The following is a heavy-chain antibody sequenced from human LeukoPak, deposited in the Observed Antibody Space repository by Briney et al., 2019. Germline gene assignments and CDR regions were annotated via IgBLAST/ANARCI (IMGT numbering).Heavy chain of an antibody. J-gene: IGHJ4*02. D-gene: IGHD1-26*01. CDR3: GRALGSPLDY. CDR1: GFTFSGDW. V-gene: IGHV3-74*01. Sequence: PGGSLRLSCAASGFTFSGDWMHWVRQVPGKGLVWVSRINSDGSSTAYADSVKGRFTISRDNAKNTLYLQMNSLRVEDTAVYYCGRALGSPLDYWGQGTLVTVSS. CDR2: INSDGSST.